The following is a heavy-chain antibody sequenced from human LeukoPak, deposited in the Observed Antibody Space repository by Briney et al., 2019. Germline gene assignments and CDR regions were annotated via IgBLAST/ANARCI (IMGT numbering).Heavy chain of an antibody. J-gene: IGHJ4*02. V-gene: IGHV3-23*01. CDR3: AKGGPLRIVVVTSIDY. D-gene: IGHD3-22*01. CDR2: ISGSGGST. CDR1: GFTFSSYA. Sequence: GGSLRLSCAASGFTFSSYAMSWVRQAPGKGLEWVSAISGSGGSTYYADSVKGRFTISRDNSKNTLYLQMNSLRAEDTAVYYCAKGGPLRIVVVTSIDYWGQGTLVTVSS.